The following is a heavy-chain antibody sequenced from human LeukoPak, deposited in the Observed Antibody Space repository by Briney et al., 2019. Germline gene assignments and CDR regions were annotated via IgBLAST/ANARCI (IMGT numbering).Heavy chain of an antibody. CDR2: IYYSGST. D-gene: IGHD1-1*01. CDR1: GVSISSYY. Sequence: SETLSLTCTVSGVSISSYYWSWIRQPPGKGLEWIGYIYYSGSTNYNPSLKSRVTISVDTSKNQFSLKLSSVTAADTAVYYCARYGNDGDWFDPWGQGTLVTVSS. CDR3: ARYGNDGDWFDP. V-gene: IGHV4-59*01. J-gene: IGHJ5*02.